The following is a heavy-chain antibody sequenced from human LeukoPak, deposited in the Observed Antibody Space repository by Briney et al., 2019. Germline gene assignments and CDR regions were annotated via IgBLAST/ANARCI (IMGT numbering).Heavy chain of an antibody. Sequence: GGSLRLSCTASGFTFDDYGMTRVRQPPRKGLEWVSGIIRSGGSTGYADSVNGRFTISRDNAKNSLYLQMNSLRAEDTALYYCVRGHNGGPFDHWGQGIPVTVSS. D-gene: IGHD4-23*01. CDR3: VRGHNGGPFDH. V-gene: IGHV3-20*04. CDR1: GFTFDDYG. CDR2: IIRSGGST. J-gene: IGHJ4*02.